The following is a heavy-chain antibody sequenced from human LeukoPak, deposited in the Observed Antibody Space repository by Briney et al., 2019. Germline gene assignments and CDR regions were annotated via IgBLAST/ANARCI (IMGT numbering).Heavy chain of an antibody. J-gene: IGHJ4*02. V-gene: IGHV4-59*01. Sequence: SETLSLTCTVSGGSISSYYWSWIRQPPGKGLEWIGYIYYSGSTSCNPSLKSRVTISVDTSKNQFSLKLSSVTAADTAVYYCARSSGWYFDYWGQGTLVTVSS. CDR3: ARSSGWYFDY. CDR1: GGSISSYY. CDR2: IYYSGST. D-gene: IGHD6-19*01.